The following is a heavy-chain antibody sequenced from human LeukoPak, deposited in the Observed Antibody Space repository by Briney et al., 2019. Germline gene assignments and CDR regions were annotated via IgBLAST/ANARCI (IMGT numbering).Heavy chain of an antibody. CDR2: ISYTGSP. V-gene: IGHV4-59*08. J-gene: IGHJ4*02. Sequence: SQTRSLTCTVAAPSISSYYCIWIRQPPGKGLEWVGYISYTGSPNTNPSLKRRVTTSLDTSKKQFSLKLRSVAAADMAVYYCAGHECGSDIDYWGQGILVTVSS. D-gene: IGHD1-26*01. CDR1: APSISSYY. CDR3: AGHECGSDIDY.